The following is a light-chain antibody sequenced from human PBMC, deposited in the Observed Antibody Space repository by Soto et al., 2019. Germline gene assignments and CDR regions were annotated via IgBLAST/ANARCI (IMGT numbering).Light chain of an antibody. CDR3: SSYTSSSTL. CDR1: SSDVGGYKY. CDR2: EVS. J-gene: IGLJ1*01. Sequence: QSALTQPASVSGSPGQSITISCTGTSSDVGGYKYVSWYQHHPGKAPKLTIYEVSNRPSGVSNRFSGSKSGNTASLTISGLQAEDEADYYCSSYTSSSTLFGTGTKLTVL. V-gene: IGLV2-14*01.